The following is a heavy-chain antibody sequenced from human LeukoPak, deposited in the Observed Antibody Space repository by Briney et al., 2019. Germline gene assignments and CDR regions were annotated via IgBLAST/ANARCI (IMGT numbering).Heavy chain of an antibody. CDR2: IYYSGST. V-gene: IGHV4-30-4*08. Sequence: PSETLSLTCTVSGGSISSGDYYWSWIRQPPGKGLEWIGYIYYSGSTYYNPSLKSRVTISVDTSKNQFSLNLSSVTAADTAFYYCTTSPSLYRFDYWGQGTLVTVSS. D-gene: IGHD1-1*01. CDR1: GGSISSGDYY. J-gene: IGHJ4*02. CDR3: TTSPSLYRFDY.